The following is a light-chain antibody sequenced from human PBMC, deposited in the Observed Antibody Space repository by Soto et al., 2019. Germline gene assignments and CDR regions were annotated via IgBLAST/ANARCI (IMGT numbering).Light chain of an antibody. J-gene: IGKJ1*01. CDR2: GAS. Sequence: EVVMTQSPATLSVSPGEGVTLSCRANQGIGDTLAWYQHKPGQTPRLLIYGASSRATGIPDRFSGSGSGTDFTLSISRLEPEDFAVYYCQQYGSSPRTFGQGTKVDIK. CDR3: QQYGSSPRT. V-gene: IGKV3-20*01. CDR1: QGIGDT.